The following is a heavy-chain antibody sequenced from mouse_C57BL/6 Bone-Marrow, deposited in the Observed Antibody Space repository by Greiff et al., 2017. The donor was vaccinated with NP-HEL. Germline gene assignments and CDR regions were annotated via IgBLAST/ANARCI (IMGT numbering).Heavy chain of an antibody. CDR2: IWRGGST. J-gene: IGHJ3*01. Sequence: VQLQQSGPGLVQPSQSLSITCTVSGFSLTSYGVHWVRQSPGKGLEWLGVIWRGGSTDYNAAFMSRLSITKDNSKSQVFFKMNSLQADDTAIYYCAKNLYYYGSRGGFAYWGQGTLVTVSA. CDR3: AKNLYYYGSRGGFAY. D-gene: IGHD1-1*01. CDR1: GFSLTSYG. V-gene: IGHV2-5*01.